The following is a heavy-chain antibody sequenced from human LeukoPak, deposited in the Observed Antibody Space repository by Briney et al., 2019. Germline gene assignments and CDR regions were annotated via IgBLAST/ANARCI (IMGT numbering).Heavy chain of an antibody. J-gene: IGHJ3*02. CDR2: IYPGESDT. D-gene: IGHD2-2*02. Sequence: ESLKLSCKGSGYSFTSYWIGWVRQMPGKGLEWMGVIYPGESDTKYRPSFQGQDTISADKTISTAYVQESRQTASDTALYYCARPARYCSSTSCYMAAFDIWGQGTMVTVSS. CDR1: GYSFTSYW. CDR3: ARPARYCSSTSCYMAAFDI. V-gene: IGHV5-51*01.